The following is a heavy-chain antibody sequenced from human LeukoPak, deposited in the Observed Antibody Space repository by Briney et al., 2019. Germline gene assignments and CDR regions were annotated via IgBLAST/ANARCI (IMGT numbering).Heavy chain of an antibody. CDR2: FFFPGNT. Sequence: PSETLSLTCAVYGGSFSGYYWGWIRQPPGKGLEWVGSFFFPGNTFYNPSLKSRVTISVDTSKNQFSLTLSSVTAADTAVYYCARDRYYYDSSGYDPYFDYWGQGTLVTVSS. V-gene: IGHV4-34*12. D-gene: IGHD3-22*01. CDR3: ARDRYYYDSSGYDPYFDY. J-gene: IGHJ4*02. CDR1: GGSFSGYY.